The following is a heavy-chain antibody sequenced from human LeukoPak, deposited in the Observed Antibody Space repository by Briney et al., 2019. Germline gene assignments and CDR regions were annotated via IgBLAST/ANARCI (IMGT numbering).Heavy chain of an antibody. J-gene: IGHJ4*02. CDR3: ASDVAVRISGWGFSGY. V-gene: IGHV1-69*13. CDR2: IIPIFGTA. Sequence: ASVKVSCKASGGTFSSYAISWVRQAPGQGLEWMGGIIPIFGTANYAQKFQGRVTITADESTSTAYMELSSLRSEDTAVYYCASDVAVRISGWGFSGYWGQGTLVTVSS. CDR1: GGTFSSYA. D-gene: IGHD6-19*01.